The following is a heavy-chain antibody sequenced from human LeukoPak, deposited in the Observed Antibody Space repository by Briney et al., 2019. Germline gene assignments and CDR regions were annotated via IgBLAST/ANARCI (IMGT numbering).Heavy chain of an antibody. V-gene: IGHV1-69*04. CDR1: GGTFSSYA. D-gene: IGHD4-17*01. J-gene: IGHJ3*02. CDR3: ARSPSPLGDYVPDAFDI. CDR2: IIPIFGIA. Sequence: ASVKVSCKASGGTFSSYAISWVRQAPGQGLERMGRIIPIFGIANYAQKFQGRVTITADKSTSTAYMELSSLRSEDTAVYYCARSPSPLGDYVPDAFDIWGQGTMVTVSS.